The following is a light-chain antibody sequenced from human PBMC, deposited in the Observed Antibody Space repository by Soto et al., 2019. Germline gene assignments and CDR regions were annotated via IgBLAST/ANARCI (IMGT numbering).Light chain of an antibody. CDR1: QSISTW. V-gene: IGKV1-5*01. J-gene: IGKJ1*01. CDR3: QQYDSFSVT. CDR2: DVS. Sequence: DIQMTQSHSTLPASVGARATITCRASQSISTWLAWFHQKPGKAPKILIYDVSALKRGVPPRFSGSGSGTEFTLTISSLQPEDFATYYCQQYDSFSVTFGQGTKVDIK.